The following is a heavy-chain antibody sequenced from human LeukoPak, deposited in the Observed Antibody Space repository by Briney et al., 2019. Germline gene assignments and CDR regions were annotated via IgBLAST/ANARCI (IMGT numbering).Heavy chain of an antibody. J-gene: IGHJ4*02. CDR2: ISYDGSNK. CDR3: AKDGRGGYSYGSYFDY. CDR1: GFTFSSYA. D-gene: IGHD5-18*01. V-gene: IGHV3-30-3*01. Sequence: GGSLRLSCAASGFTFSSYAMHWVRQAPGKGLEWVAVISYDGSNKYYADSVKGRFTISRDNSKNTLYLQMDSLRAEDTALYYCAKDGRGGYSYGSYFDYWGQGILVTVSS.